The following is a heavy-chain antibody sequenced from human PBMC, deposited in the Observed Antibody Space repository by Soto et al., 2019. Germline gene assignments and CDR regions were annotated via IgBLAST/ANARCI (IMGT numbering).Heavy chain of an antibody. CDR1: GFSLSTSGVG. J-gene: IGHJ5*02. D-gene: IGHD3-10*01. CDR3: AHSITMVRGVIKPCWFGP. V-gene: IGHV2-5*02. CDR2: IYWDDDK. Sequence: QITLKESGPTLVKPTQTLTLTCTFSGFSLSTSGVGVGWIRQPPGKALEWLALIYWDDDKRYSPSLKSRLTITKDTYKNQVVLTMTSMDPVDTATYYCAHSITMVRGVIKPCWFGPWGQGTLVTVSS.